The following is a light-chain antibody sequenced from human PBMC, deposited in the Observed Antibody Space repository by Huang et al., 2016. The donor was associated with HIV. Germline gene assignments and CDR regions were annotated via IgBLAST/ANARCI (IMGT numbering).Light chain of an antibody. CDR2: GAS. V-gene: IGKV1-39*01. J-gene: IGKJ1*01. CDR1: QTISNF. CDR3: LQTLNYPPT. Sequence: DVQMTQSPSSLSASVGDRVTITCRASQTISNFLSWYQQKPGKAPDLLIHGASSLQLGVPSRFSGSGSDTEFTLTISSLQPEDFASYYCLQTLNYPPTFGQGTKV.